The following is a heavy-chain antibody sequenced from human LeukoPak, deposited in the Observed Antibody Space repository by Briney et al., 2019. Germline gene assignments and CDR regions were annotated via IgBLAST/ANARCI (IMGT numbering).Heavy chain of an antibody. V-gene: IGHV3-21*01. D-gene: IGHD6-13*01. Sequence: GGSLRLSCTASGFTFSDCDMNWFRQAPGKGLEWVSSISYRTSHIYYADSVKGRFTISRDNAKNSLYLQMDSLRAEDTAMYFCGRAFPPLRTAAAGDYWGQGTLVTVSS. J-gene: IGHJ4*02. CDR3: GRAFPPLRTAAAGDY. CDR1: GFTFSDCD. CDR2: ISYRTSHI.